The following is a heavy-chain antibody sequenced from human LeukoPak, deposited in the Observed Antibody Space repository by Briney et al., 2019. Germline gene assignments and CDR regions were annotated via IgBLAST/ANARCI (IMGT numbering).Heavy chain of an antibody. J-gene: IGHJ4*02. V-gene: IGHV4-34*01. CDR1: GGSFSGYY. CDR3: ARVRYDYVWGRYRYSGIFDY. D-gene: IGHD3-16*02. CDR2: INHSGST. Sequence: SETLSLTCAVYGGSFSGYYWSWIRQPPGKGLEWIGEINHSGSTNYNPSLKSRVTISVDTSKNQFSLKLSSVTAADTAVYYCARVRYDYVWGRYRYSGIFDYWGQGTLVTVSS.